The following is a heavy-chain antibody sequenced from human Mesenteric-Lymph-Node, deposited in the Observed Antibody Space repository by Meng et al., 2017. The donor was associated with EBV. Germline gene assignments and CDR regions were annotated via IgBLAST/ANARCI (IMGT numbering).Heavy chain of an antibody. CDR2: ISQSGDT. D-gene: IGHD3-3*01. CDR3: ARGTIFGIVVTYFDY. V-gene: IGHV4-34*01. J-gene: IGHJ4*02. Sequence: QVQLHQVGAGLLEPSETLSLTCAGSGGSFSGYHWSWIRQPPGKGLEYIGEISQSGDTNYNPSLKSRVTISVDTSRNQFSLKMRSVTAADTAVYYCARGTIFGIVVTYFDYWSQGNLVTVSS. CDR1: GGSFSGYH.